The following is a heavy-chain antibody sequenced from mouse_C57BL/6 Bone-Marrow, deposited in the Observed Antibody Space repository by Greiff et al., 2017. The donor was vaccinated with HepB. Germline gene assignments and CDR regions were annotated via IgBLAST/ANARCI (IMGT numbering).Heavy chain of an antibody. CDR1: GYTFTSYW. CDR2: IDPSDSYT. J-gene: IGHJ3*01. Sequence: VQLQHPGAELVMPGASVKLSCKASGYTFTSYWMHWVKQRPGQGLEWIGEIDPSDSYTNYNQKFKGKSTLTVDKSSSTAYMQLSSLTSEDSAVYYCARWLWAYWGQGTLVTVSA. D-gene: IGHD2-2*01. CDR3: ARWLWAY. V-gene: IGHV1-69*01.